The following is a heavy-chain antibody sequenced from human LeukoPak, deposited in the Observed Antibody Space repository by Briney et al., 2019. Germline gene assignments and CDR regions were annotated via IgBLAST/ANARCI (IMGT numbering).Heavy chain of an antibody. Sequence: GGSLRLSCAGSAFMFSDYWMAWVRQAPGKGLECVANIKGDGSNKYYVDSVEGRFTISRDNAKNSLYLQMNSLRVEDTAVYYCASAVRGSSVDYWGQGTLVTVSS. CDR2: IKGDGSNK. CDR1: AFMFSDYW. V-gene: IGHV3-7*01. CDR3: ASAVRGSSVDY. J-gene: IGHJ4*02.